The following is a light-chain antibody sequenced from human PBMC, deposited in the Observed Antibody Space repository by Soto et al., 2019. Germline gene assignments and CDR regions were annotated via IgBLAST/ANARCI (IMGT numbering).Light chain of an antibody. V-gene: IGKV3-20*01. CDR3: QQYGNSPRT. Sequence: EIVLTQSPGTLSLSPGERATLSCRASQSVSTSYFGWYQQKPGQSPRLLIYDASSRATGIPDRFSGSGSGTDFTLTINRLEHEDFAVYYCQQYGNSPRTFGQGTKVEIK. CDR2: DAS. CDR1: QSVSTSY. J-gene: IGKJ1*01.